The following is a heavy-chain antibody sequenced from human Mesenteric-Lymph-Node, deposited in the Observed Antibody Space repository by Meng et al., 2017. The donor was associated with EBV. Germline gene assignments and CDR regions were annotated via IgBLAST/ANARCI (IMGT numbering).Heavy chain of an antibody. CDR1: GGSLSSGGYS. CDR2: IYHTGTT. V-gene: IGHV4-30-2*01. CDR3: ARAGAYYDVLTGFDY. Sequence: HLQLQVSGYQLVKPSQPLSLTCAVVGGSLSSGGYSWNWIRQTPGRGLEWIGYIYHTGTTYYNPSLKSRVTMSVDRSTNQFSLWLKSVTAADTAIYYCARAGAYYDVLTGFDYWGQGTLVTVSS. J-gene: IGHJ4*02. D-gene: IGHD3-9*01.